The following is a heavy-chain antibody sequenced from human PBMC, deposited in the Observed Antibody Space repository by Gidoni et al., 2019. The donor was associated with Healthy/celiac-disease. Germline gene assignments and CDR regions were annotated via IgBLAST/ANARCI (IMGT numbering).Heavy chain of an antibody. J-gene: IGHJ4*02. D-gene: IGHD2-2*02. V-gene: IGHV3-23*01. CDR3: AKVVPAAILGY. CDR2: IRGSGGST. CDR1: GCTFRSYA. Sequence: EVQLLESGGGVGQPGGALRLSCAASGCTFRSYAMSWVRQAPGKGRVWVSAIRGSGGSTYYADSVKGRFTISRYNSKNPLYLQMNSLRAEDTAVYYCAKVVPAAILGYWGQGTLVTVSS.